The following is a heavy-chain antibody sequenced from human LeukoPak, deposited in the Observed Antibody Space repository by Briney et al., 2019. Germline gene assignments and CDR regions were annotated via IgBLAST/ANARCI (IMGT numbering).Heavy chain of an antibody. D-gene: IGHD1-26*01. CDR3: ASGSVRVGSDLGAFDP. CDR2: IIPIFGTA. Sequence: ASVKVSCKASGGTFSSYAISWVRQAPGQGLEWMGGIIPIFGTANYAQKFQGRVTITADESTSTAYMELSSLRPEDTAVYYCASGSVRVGSDLGAFDPWGQGTLVTVSS. V-gene: IGHV1-69*13. CDR1: GGTFSSYA. J-gene: IGHJ5*02.